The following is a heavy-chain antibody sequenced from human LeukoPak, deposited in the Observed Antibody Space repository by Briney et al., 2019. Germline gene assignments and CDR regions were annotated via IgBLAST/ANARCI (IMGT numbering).Heavy chain of an antibody. D-gene: IGHD3-9*01. CDR3: ASQHYDILTGYHYYYYYGMDV. CDR2: IWYDGSNK. Sequence: GGSLRLSCAASGFTFSSYGMHWVRPAPGKGLEWVAVIWYDGSNKYYADSVKGRFTISRDNSKNTLYLQMNSLRAEDTAVYYCASQHYDILTGYHYYYYYGMDVWGQGTTVTVSS. V-gene: IGHV3-33*01. CDR1: GFTFSSYG. J-gene: IGHJ6*02.